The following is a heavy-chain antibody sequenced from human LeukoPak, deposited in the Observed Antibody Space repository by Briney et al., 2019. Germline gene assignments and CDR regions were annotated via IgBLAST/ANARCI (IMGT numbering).Heavy chain of an antibody. D-gene: IGHD2-8*01. Sequence: PGGSLRLSCAASGFTFSSYAMRWVRQAPGKGLEYVSAISSNGGSTYYANSVKGRFTISRDNSKNTLYLQMGSLRAEDMAVYYCARAGDYCTNGVCRHYYYYYYMDVWGKGTTVTVSS. CDR1: GFTFSSYA. CDR3: ARAGDYCTNGVCRHYYYYYYMDV. J-gene: IGHJ6*03. V-gene: IGHV3-64*01. CDR2: ISSNGGST.